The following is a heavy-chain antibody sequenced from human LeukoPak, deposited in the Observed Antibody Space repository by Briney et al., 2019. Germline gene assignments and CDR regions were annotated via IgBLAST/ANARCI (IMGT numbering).Heavy chain of an antibody. V-gene: IGHV1-2*02. D-gene: IGHD2-21*02. CDR3: ARGYCGGDCLPWDNWFDP. J-gene: IGHJ5*02. CDR2: INPNSGGT. Sequence: ASVKVSCKASGYTFTGYYMHWVRQAPGQGLEWMGWINPNSGGTNYAQKFQGRVTMTRGTSISTAYMELSRLRSDDTAVYYCARGYCGGDCLPWDNWFDPWGQGTLVTVSS. CDR1: GYTFTGYY.